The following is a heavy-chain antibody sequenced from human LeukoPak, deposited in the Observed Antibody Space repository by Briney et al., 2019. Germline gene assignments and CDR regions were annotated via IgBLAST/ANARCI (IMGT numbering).Heavy chain of an antibody. D-gene: IGHD6-6*01. CDR3: ARGGGAARPRYFDL. CDR2: MNQSGRA. J-gene: IGHJ2*01. CDR1: GASFSNYY. Sequence: PSETLSLTCAVYGASFSNYYWGWVRQPPGKGLEWIGEMNQSGRANYNPSLKSRVTLSVDTSKNQLSLKLDSVTAADTAVYYCARGGGAARPRYFDLWGRGTLVTVSS. V-gene: IGHV4-34*01.